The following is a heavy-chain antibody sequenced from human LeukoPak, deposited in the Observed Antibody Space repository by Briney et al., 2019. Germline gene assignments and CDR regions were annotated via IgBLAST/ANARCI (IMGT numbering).Heavy chain of an antibody. D-gene: IGHD3-9*01. V-gene: IGHV4-39*07. CDR2: IYYSGST. CDR1: GGSISSSSYS. CDR3: ARDQSAIRREINYFDY. Sequence: PSETLSLTCTVSGGSISSSSYSWGWIRQPPGKGLEWIGSIYYSGSTYYNPSLKSRVTISVDTSKNQFSLKLSSVTAADTAVYYCARDQSAIRREINYFDYWGQGTLVTVSS. J-gene: IGHJ4*02.